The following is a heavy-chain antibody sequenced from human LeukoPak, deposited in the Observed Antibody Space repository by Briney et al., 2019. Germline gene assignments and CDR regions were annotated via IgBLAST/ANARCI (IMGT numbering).Heavy chain of an antibody. CDR3: AKGAGYNAVRCVDY. Sequence: GRSLRLSCAASGFTFSSYAMHWVRQAPGKGLEWVSVITGSAGSTYYADSVKGRFTISRDNSKNTLYLQMDSLRAEDTAVYFCAKGAGYNAVRCVDYWGQGTLVTVSS. CDR2: ITGSAGST. CDR1: GFTFSSYA. D-gene: IGHD5-24*01. V-gene: IGHV3-23*01. J-gene: IGHJ4*02.